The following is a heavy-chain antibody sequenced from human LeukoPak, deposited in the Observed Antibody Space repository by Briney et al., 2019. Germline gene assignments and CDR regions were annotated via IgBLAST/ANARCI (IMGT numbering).Heavy chain of an antibody. CDR3: SGLPSGGYGFFED. CDR1: GDSIRSFF. Sequence: PSETLSLTCTVSGDSIRSFFWSWVRQPPGKGLEWIGFFYYTGSTNYNPSLKSRVSISVDTSTNQLSLNLTSVTAANTAVYYCSGLPSGGYGFFEDWGQGALVTGSS. V-gene: IGHV4-59*01. J-gene: IGHJ4*02. CDR2: FYYTGST. D-gene: IGHD4-17*01.